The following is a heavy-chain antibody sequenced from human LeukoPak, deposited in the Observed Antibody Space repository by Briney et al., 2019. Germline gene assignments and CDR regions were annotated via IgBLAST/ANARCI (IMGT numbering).Heavy chain of an antibody. CDR3: ATGATRVVATIWDAFDI. Sequence: ASVKVSCQVSGYTLTELSMHWVRQAPGKGLEWMGGFDPEDGETIYAQKFQGRVTMTEDTSTDTAYMELSSLRSEDTAVYYCATGATRVVATIWDAFDIWGQGTMVTVSS. V-gene: IGHV1-24*01. J-gene: IGHJ3*02. CDR2: FDPEDGET. D-gene: IGHD5-12*01. CDR1: GYTLTELS.